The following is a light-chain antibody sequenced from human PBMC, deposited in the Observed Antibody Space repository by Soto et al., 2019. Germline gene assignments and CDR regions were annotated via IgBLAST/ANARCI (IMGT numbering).Light chain of an antibody. Sequence: TVWTQSRDTVSXXPGEXTTVXXRXSQSVSSYLAWYQQKPCQAPRLLIYDASNIATCIPSMFSGRRSGTDFNLTISSLEPEDFAVYYCQHRSNSHPITFGQGTRLEI. CDR1: QSVSSY. J-gene: IGKJ5*01. CDR2: DAS. CDR3: QHRSNSHPIT. V-gene: IGKV3-11*01.